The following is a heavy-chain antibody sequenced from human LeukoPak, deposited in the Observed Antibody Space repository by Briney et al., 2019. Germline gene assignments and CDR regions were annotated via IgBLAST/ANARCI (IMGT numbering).Heavy chain of an antibody. CDR3: ASSQYSSSWYGAPLYYMDV. D-gene: IGHD6-13*01. Sequence: SETLSLTCAVYGGSFSGYYWSWLRQPPGKGLEWIGEINHSGSTNYNPSLKSRVTISVDTSKNQFSLKLSSVTAADTAVYYCASSQYSSSWYGAPLYYMDVWGKGTTVTVSS. CDR1: GGSFSGYY. CDR2: INHSGST. V-gene: IGHV4-34*01. J-gene: IGHJ6*03.